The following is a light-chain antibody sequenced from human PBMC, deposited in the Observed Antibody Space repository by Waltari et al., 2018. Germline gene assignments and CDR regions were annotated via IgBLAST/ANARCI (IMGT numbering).Light chain of an antibody. CDR1: SSDIGRYDI. Sequence: QSALTQPAAVSGSPGQSVTISCIGASSDIGRYDIVSWYQQHPGNAPKLVISDVSKRPSGVSGRFSGSKSGDTASLTSSGLQFEDEADYYCCSYAGNYVWVFGGGTRLTVL. J-gene: IGLJ3*02. V-gene: IGLV2-23*02. CDR2: DVS. CDR3: CSYAGNYVWV.